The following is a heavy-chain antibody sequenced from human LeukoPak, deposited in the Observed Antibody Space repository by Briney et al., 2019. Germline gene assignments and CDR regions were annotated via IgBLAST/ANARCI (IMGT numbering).Heavy chain of an antibody. CDR2: IYHSGTT. CDR1: GGSISSYY. J-gene: IGHJ5*02. D-gene: IGHD1-1*01. CDR3: ARGRYGTVSRGWFDP. Sequence: SETLSLTCTVSGGSISSYYWSWIRQPPGKGLEWIGYIYHSGTTYYNPSLKSRATISVDTSKNQFSLKLSSVTAADTAVYYCARGRYGTVSRGWFDPWGQGTLVTVSS. V-gene: IGHV4-59*01.